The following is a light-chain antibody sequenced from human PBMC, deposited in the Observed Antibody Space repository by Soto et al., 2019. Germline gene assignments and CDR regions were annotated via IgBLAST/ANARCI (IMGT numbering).Light chain of an antibody. CDR3: QSFGGSLSGWV. CDR2: EVT. CDR1: SSDVGGYNY. J-gene: IGLJ3*02. V-gene: IGLV2-14*01. Sequence: QSALTQPASVSGSPGQSITISCTGTSSDVGGYNYVSWYQQHPGKAPKIIIYEVTNRPSGVPDRFSGSKSGTSASLAITGLQAEDEADYYCQSFGGSLSGWVFGGGTKLTVL.